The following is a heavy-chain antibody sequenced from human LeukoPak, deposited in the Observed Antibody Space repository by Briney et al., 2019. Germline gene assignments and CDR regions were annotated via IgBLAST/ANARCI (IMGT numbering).Heavy chain of an antibody. Sequence: GGSLRLSCAASGFTFSSYSMNWVRQAPGKGLEWVSSISSSSSYIYYADSVKGRFTISRDNAKNSLYLQMNSLRAEDTAVYYCARGGATKGAFDIWGQGTMVTVSS. CDR3: ARGGATKGAFDI. D-gene: IGHD2-8*01. V-gene: IGHV3-21*01. CDR1: GFTFSSYS. CDR2: ISSSSSYI. J-gene: IGHJ3*02.